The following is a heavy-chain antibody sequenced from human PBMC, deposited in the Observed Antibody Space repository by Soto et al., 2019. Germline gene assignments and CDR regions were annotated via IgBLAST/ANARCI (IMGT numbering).Heavy chain of an antibody. Sequence: SETLSLTCAVSGYFISSGYYWGWIRQPPGKGLEWIGSIYHSGSTYYNPSLKSRVTISVDTSKNQFSLKLSSVTAADTAVYYCASDALRYNGNDSADYWGQGTLVTVSS. CDR2: IYHSGST. CDR1: GYFISSGYY. J-gene: IGHJ4*02. CDR3: ASDALRYNGNDSADY. D-gene: IGHD1-20*01. V-gene: IGHV4-38-2*01.